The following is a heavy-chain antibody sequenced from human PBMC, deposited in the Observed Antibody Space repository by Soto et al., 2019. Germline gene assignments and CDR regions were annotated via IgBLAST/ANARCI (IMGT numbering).Heavy chain of an antibody. D-gene: IGHD3-22*01. CDR1: GGSISSGGYY. J-gene: IGHJ4*02. Sequence: PSETLSLTCTVSGGSISSGGYYWSCIRQHPGKGLEWIGYIYYSGNTYYNPSLKSRVTISVDTSKNQFSLHLNSVTPEDTAVYYCARDLSGFFYVWGQGTLVTVSS. V-gene: IGHV4-31*03. CDR2: IYYSGNT. CDR3: ARDLSGFFYV.